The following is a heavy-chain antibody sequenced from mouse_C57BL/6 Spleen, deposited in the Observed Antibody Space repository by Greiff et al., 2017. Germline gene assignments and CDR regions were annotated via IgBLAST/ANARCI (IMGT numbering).Heavy chain of an antibody. Sequence: EVQLQQSGPELVKPGASVKISCKASGYMFTDYYMNWVKQSPGKSLEWIGDINPNNGGTSYNQKFKGKATLTVDKSSSTAYMELRSLTSEDSAVYYCARGGNYAWFAYWGQGTLVTVSA. CDR1: GYMFTDYY. D-gene: IGHD2-1*01. CDR2: INPNNGGT. V-gene: IGHV1-26*01. J-gene: IGHJ3*01. CDR3: ARGGNYAWFAY.